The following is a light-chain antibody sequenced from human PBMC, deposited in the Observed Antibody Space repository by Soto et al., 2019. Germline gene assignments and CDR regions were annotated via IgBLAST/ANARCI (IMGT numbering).Light chain of an antibody. V-gene: IGLV7-46*01. J-gene: IGLJ3*02. Sequence: QAVVTQEPSLTVSPGGTVTLTCGSSTGALTSGHFPYWYQQKPGQAPRALIYDTSSKHSWTPGRFSGSLLGGKAALTLSGAQPEDGAEYYCLLAFGSARVFGGGTKLTVL. CDR2: DTS. CDR1: TGALTSGHF. CDR3: LLAFGSARV.